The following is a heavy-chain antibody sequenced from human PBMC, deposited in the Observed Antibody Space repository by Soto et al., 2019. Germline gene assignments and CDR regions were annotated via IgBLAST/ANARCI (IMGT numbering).Heavy chain of an antibody. V-gene: IGHV3-23*01. CDR3: AKMRGRYCGSDSGAYMDV. J-gene: IGHJ6*03. CDR1: GFTFSTYA. CDR2: ISGSGGST. D-gene: IGHD3-10*01. Sequence: VQLLESGGGVVQPGGSLRLSCAASGFTFSTYAMSWVRQAPGKGLEWVSAISGSGGSTYYADSVTGRFTISRDESKNTLDMQMNSLRAEDTAVYYCAKMRGRYCGSDSGAYMDVSGKGTTVTVSS.